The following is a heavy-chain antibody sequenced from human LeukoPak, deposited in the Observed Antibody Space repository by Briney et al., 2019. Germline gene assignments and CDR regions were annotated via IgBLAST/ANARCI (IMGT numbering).Heavy chain of an antibody. CDR3: ASLRKRGGAFDL. J-gene: IGHJ3*01. CDR2: IHTSGST. CDR1: GGSISSYY. Sequence: SETLSLTCTVSGGSISSYYWSWIRQPAGKGLEWIGRIHTSGSTHYNPSLKSRVTMSVDTSKNQFSLRLGSVTAADTAVYYCASLRKRGGAFDLWGQGKVVTVSS. V-gene: IGHV4-4*07.